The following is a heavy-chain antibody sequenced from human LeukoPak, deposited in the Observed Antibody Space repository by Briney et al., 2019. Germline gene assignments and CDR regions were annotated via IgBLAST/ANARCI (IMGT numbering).Heavy chain of an antibody. J-gene: IGHJ4*02. D-gene: IGHD6-19*01. Sequence: GGSLRLSCAASGFTFSSYEMNWVRQAPGKGLEWVSYISSSGSSIYYADSVKGRFTISRDNAKNSLYLQMNSMRAEDTAVYYCARDGSGWFDYWGQGTLVTVSS. CDR1: GFTFSSYE. CDR3: ARDGSGWFDY. V-gene: IGHV3-48*03. CDR2: ISSSGSSI.